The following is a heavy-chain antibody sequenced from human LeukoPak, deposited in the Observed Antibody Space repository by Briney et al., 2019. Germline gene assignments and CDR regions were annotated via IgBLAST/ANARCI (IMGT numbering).Heavy chain of an antibody. CDR3: ATLYQLLSYSRIEYFQH. CDR2: FDPEDGET. Sequence: ASVKVSCKVSGYNLTELSMHWVRQAPGKGLEWMGGFDPEDGETIYAQKFQGRVTMTEDTSTDTAYMELSSLRSEDTAVYYCATLYQLLSYSRIEYFQHWGQGTLVTVSS. CDR1: GYNLTELS. V-gene: IGHV1-24*01. D-gene: IGHD2-2*01. J-gene: IGHJ1*01.